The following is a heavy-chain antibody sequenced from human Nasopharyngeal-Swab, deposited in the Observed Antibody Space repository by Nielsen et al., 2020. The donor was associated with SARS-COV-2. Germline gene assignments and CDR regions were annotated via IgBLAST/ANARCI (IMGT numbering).Heavy chain of an antibody. Sequence: ASVQVSCKASGYSFTSYGISWVRQAPGQGREWMGWISAYNGNTNYAQKLQGRVTMTTDTSTSTAYMELRSLRSDDTAVYYCARGGYYDFWSGCDYWGQGTLVTVSS. CDR2: ISAYNGNT. D-gene: IGHD3-3*01. CDR3: ARGGYYDFWSGCDY. V-gene: IGHV1-18*01. CDR1: GYSFTSYG. J-gene: IGHJ4*02.